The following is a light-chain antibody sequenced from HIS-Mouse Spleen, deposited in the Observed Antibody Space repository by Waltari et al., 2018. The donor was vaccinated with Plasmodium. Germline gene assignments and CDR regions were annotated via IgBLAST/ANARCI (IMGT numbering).Light chain of an antibody. CDR3: QQYNNWSFT. CDR1: QWVISN. J-gene: IGKJ3*01. V-gene: IGKV3-15*01. Sequence: EIDLTHSLAPLSDSPGESATLSCRARQWVISNLAWYQPKPGHAPGLLIYVASTRSSGIPSRFSGSGSGTEFTLTISSLQSEDFAVYYCQQYNNWSFTFGPGTKVDIK. CDR2: VAS.